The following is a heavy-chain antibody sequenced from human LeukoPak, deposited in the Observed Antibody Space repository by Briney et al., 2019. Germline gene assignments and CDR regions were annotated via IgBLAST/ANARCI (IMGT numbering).Heavy chain of an antibody. J-gene: IGHJ4*02. CDR1: EFTFSSYW. Sequence: GGSLRLSCAASEFTFSSYWMHWVRQAPGEGLVWVSYINSEGSSTSYADYVKGRFTISRDNARNTLYLQMNSLRVEDTAVYYCARDGSLPDYWGQGTLVTVSS. CDR2: INSEGSST. V-gene: IGHV3-74*01. CDR3: ARDGSLPDY.